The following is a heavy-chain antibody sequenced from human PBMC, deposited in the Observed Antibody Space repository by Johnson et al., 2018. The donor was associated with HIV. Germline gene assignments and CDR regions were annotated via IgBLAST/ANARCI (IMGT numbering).Heavy chain of an antibody. CDR1: GFTFSPFW. CDR2: IRQDGSEK. V-gene: IGHV3-7*05. D-gene: IGHD2-21*01. Sequence: VQLLESGGGLVQPGGSLRLSCSASGFTFSPFWMTWVRQAPGKGLEWVASIRQDGSEKYYVDTVKGRFTISRDNAKNSLYLQMNSLRAEDTAVYYCASSQGSGEGAFDIWGQGTVVTVSS. J-gene: IGHJ3*02. CDR3: ASSQGSGEGAFDI.